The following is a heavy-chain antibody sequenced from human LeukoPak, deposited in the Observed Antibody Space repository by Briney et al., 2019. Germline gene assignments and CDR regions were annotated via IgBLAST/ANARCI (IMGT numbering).Heavy chain of an antibody. J-gene: IGHJ5*01. CDR2: ISWNSGSL. V-gene: IGHV3-9*01. Sequence: GGSLRLSCAASGFTFDDYAMHWVRQAPGKGLEWVSDISWNSGSLGYADSVKGRFTISRDNAKNSLYLQMNSLRPEDTALYYRVKDMGYSSGWFDFWGQGTLVIVSS. CDR3: VKDMGYSSGWFDF. D-gene: IGHD6-19*01. CDR1: GFTFDDYA.